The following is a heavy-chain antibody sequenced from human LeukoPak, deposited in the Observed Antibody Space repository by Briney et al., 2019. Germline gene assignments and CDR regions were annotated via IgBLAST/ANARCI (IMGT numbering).Heavy chain of an antibody. CDR1: GGSFSGYY. V-gene: IGHV4-34*01. Sequence: SETLSLTCVVYGGSFSGYYWSWIRQPPGKGLEWIGEINHSGSTNYNPSLKSRVTISVDTSKNQFSLKLSSVTAADTAVYYCARGQNYYGSGSYPSLYYWGQGTLVTVSS. CDR2: INHSGST. J-gene: IGHJ4*02. D-gene: IGHD3-10*01. CDR3: ARGQNYYGSGSYPSLYY.